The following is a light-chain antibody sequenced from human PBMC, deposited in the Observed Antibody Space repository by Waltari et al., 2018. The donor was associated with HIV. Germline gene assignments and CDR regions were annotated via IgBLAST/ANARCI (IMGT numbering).Light chain of an antibody. J-gene: IGLJ2*01. Sequence: QAGLTQPPSMSTGLRQTAPPTCTGDSPNARYQGVAWVQHRRGHPPKLLSHRNHTRPSGISDRFPAFRCVDTGSLTISALQSQDEADYFCCAWDSSLNGWSFGGGTHLT. V-gene: IGLV10-54*01. CDR3: CAWDSSLNGWS. CDR1: SPNARYQG. CDR2: RNH.